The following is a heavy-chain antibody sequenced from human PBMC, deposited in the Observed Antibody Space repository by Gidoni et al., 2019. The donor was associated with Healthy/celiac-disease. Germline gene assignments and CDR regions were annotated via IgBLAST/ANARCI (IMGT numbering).Heavy chain of an antibody. CDR2: IWYDGSNK. Sequence: QVQLVESGVGVVQPGRSLRLSCAASGFTFRSYGMHWVRQAPGKGLEWVAVIWYDGSNKYYADSVKGRFTISRDNSKNTLYLQMNSLRAEDTAVYYCARESGGYNGYYYYYYGMDVWGQGTTVTVSS. CDR3: ARESGGYNGYYYYYYGMDV. V-gene: IGHV3-33*01. CDR1: GFTFRSYG. J-gene: IGHJ6*02. D-gene: IGHD5-12*01.